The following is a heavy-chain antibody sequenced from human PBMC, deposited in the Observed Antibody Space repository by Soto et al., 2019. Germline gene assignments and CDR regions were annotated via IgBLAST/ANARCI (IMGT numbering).Heavy chain of an antibody. V-gene: IGHV3-21*01. J-gene: IGHJ6*02. D-gene: IGHD3-9*01. CDR2: ISSSSSYI. CDR3: ARAPQYYDILTGYYYYYGMDV. Sequence: EVQLVESGGGLVKPGGSLRLSCAASGFTFSSYSMNWVRQAPGKGLEWVSSISSSSSYIYYADSVKGRFTISRDNAKNXLXRXXNSLRAEDTAVYYCARAPQYYDILTGYYYYYGMDVWGQGTTVTVSS. CDR1: GFTFSSYS.